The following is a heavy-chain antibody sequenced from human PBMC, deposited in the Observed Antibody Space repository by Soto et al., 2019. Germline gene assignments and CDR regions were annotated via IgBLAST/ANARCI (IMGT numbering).Heavy chain of an antibody. D-gene: IGHD3-3*01. CDR2: IYWADDK. CDR1: GFSLTTSGVG. J-gene: IGHJ4*02. Sequence: QITLNESGPTVVKPAETLTLTCTFSGFSLTTSGVGVGWIRQSPGKAPEWLALIYWADDKRYSASLKSRLTITKDTSKNQVVLTMASVDPADTATSYCAHRILRTVFGLVTTTAIYFDFWGQGTPVVVSS. V-gene: IGHV2-5*02. CDR3: AHRILRTVFGLVTTTAIYFDF.